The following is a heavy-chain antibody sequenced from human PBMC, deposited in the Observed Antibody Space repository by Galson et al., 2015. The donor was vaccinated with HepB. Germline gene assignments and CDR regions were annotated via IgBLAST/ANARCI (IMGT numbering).Heavy chain of an antibody. J-gene: IGHJ4*02. Sequence: SVKVSCKASGGTFNSYTIAWVRQAPGQGLEWMGRIIPIISVTNYTQKFHGRFTITADRSTSTAYMELSNLKSEDTAVYFCAREIPWNCYPNYVDAWGQGTLVAVSP. CDR3: AREIPWNCYPNYVDA. CDR1: GGTFNSYT. CDR2: IIPIISVT. V-gene: IGHV1-69*04. D-gene: IGHD1-1*01.